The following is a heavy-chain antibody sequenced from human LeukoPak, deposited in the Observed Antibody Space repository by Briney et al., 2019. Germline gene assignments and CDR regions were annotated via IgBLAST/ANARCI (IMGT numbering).Heavy chain of an antibody. J-gene: IGHJ4*02. V-gene: IGHV1-2*02. CDR1: GYTFTGYY. D-gene: IGHD3-10*01. CDR3: AGDLVRGVRAPDY. CDR2: INPNSGGT. Sequence: GASVKVSCKASGYTFTGYYMHWVRQAPGQGLEWMGWINPNSGGTNYAKKFQGRVTMTRDTSISTAYMELSRLRSDDTAVYYCAGDLVRGVRAPDYWGQGTLVTVSS.